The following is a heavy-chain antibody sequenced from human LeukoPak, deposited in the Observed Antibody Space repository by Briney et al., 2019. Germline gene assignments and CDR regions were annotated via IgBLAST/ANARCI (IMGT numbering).Heavy chain of an antibody. CDR3: AGRYCSGGSCYTTTHVNWFDP. CDR1: GYSISSGYY. CDR2: IYHSGST. J-gene: IGHJ5*02. Sequence: SSETLSLTCAVSGYSISSGYYWGWIRQPPGKGLEWIGSIYHSGSTYYNPSLKSRVTISVDTSKNQFSLKLSSVTAADTAVYYCAGRYCSGGSCYTTTHVNWFDPWGQGTLVTVSS. D-gene: IGHD2-15*01. V-gene: IGHV4-38-2*01.